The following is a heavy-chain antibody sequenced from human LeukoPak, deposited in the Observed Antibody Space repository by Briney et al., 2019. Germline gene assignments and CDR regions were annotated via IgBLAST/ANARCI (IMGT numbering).Heavy chain of an antibody. Sequence: PGGSLRLSCAASGFIFSNYGIHWVRQAPGKGLEWVAVISYDGSNKYADSVKGRFTISRDNSKNTLFLQMNSLRPDDTAVYYCAKDADPWIYYGSGSFYTVAIDYWGQGTLVAVSS. CDR1: GFIFSNYG. CDR2: ISYDGSNK. J-gene: IGHJ4*02. D-gene: IGHD3-10*01. CDR3: AKDADPWIYYGSGSFYTVAIDY. V-gene: IGHV3-30*18.